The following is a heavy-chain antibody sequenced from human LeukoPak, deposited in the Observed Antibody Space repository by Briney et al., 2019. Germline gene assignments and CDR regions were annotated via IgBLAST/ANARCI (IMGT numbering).Heavy chain of an antibody. D-gene: IGHD6-13*01. CDR2: ISYDGSNK. CDR3: ARARAAIAAAGTGWFDP. J-gene: IGHJ5*02. CDR1: GFTFSSYA. Sequence: GGSLRLSCAASGFTFSSYAMHWVRQAPGKGLEWVAVISYDGSNKYYADSVKGRFTISRDNSKNTLYLQMNSLRAEDTAVYYCARARAAIAAAGTGWFDPWGQGTLVTVSS. V-gene: IGHV3-30-3*01.